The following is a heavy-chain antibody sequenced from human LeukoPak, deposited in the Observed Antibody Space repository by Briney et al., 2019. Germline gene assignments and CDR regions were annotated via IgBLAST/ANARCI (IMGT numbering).Heavy chain of an antibody. D-gene: IGHD3-22*01. J-gene: IGHJ4*02. CDR2: ISRSSGDI. CDR1: GFTFSSYG. CDR3: ARDIPTYDFDY. V-gene: IGHV3-21*05. Sequence: GGSLRLSCAASGFTFSSYGMNWVRRAPGKGLEWVSFISRSSGDIYYADSVKGRFTISRDDAKSSLYLQMNSLRAEDTAVYYCARDIPTYDFDYWGQGTLVTVSS.